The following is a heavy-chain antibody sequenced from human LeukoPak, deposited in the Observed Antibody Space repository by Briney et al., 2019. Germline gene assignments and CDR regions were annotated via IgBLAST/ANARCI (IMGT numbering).Heavy chain of an antibody. V-gene: IGHV3-43D*03. D-gene: IGHD4-23*01. CDR1: GFTFEDYA. Sequence: PGGSLRLSCAASGFTFEDYAMHWVRQAPGKGLEWVSLISGDSGSTYYLGSVKGRFTISRDNNKNSLYLQMNSLKTEDTAVYYCTTGMTVVKAWGQGTLVTVSS. CDR3: TTGMTVVKA. CDR2: ISGDSGST. J-gene: IGHJ5*02.